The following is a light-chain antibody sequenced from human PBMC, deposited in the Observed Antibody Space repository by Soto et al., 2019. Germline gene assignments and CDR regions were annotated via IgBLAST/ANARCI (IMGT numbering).Light chain of an antibody. V-gene: IGLV1-40*01. CDR2: GNS. J-gene: IGLJ2*01. CDR3: QSYDSSLSAVV. CDR1: SSNIGAGYD. Sequence: QSVLTQPPSVSGAPGQRVTISCTGSSSNIGAGYDVHWYQQLPGTAPKLLIYGNSNRPSAVPDRFSGSKSGTSASLAITGLQAEDEADDYCQSYDSSLSAVVFGGGTKLTVL.